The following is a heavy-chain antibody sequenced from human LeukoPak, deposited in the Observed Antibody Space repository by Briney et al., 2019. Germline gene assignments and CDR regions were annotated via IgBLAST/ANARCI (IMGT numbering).Heavy chain of an antibody. CDR3: ARETRAYGSGNLDY. CDR1: GGSISSYY. CDR2: IYTSGST. Sequence: SETQSLTCTVSGGSISSYYWSWIRQPAGKGLEWIGRIYTSGSTNYNPSLKSRVTMSVDTSKNQFSLKLSSVTAADTAVYYCARETRAYGSGNLDYWGQGTLVTVSS. V-gene: IGHV4-4*07. D-gene: IGHD3-10*01. J-gene: IGHJ4*02.